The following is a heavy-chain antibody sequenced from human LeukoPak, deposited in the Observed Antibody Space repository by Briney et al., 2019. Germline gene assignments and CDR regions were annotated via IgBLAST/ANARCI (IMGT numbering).Heavy chain of an antibody. J-gene: IGHJ6*02. CDR3: ARALSPDYYDSSGYYFGYYYYYGMDV. V-gene: IGHV1-18*01. CDR2: ISAYNGNT. CDR1: GYTFTNYT. D-gene: IGHD3-22*01. Sequence: ASVKVSCKASGYTFTNYTINWVRLAPGQGLEWMGWISAYNGNTNYAQKLQGRVTMTTDTSTSTAYMELRSLRSDDTAVYYCARALSPDYYDSSGYYFGYYYYYGMDVWGQGTTVTVSS.